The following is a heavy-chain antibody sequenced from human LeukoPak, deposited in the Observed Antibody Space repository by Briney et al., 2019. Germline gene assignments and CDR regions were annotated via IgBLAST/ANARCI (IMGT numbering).Heavy chain of an antibody. J-gene: IGHJ4*02. CDR1: GYSFSNYW. CDR2: IYPGDSET. Sequence: GESLKISCKGSGYSFSNYWIAWVRQMPGKGREWMGIIYPGDSETRYSPSFQGQVTISADKSISTAYLQWSSLKASDTAKYYCAKSRNRNYDNWGQGTLVTVSS. D-gene: IGHD1-14*01. CDR3: AKSRNRNYDN. V-gene: IGHV5-51*03.